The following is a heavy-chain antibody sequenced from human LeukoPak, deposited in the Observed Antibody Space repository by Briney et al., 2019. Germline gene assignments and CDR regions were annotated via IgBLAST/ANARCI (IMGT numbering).Heavy chain of an antibody. J-gene: IGHJ4*02. CDR2: INHSGST. D-gene: IGHD3-22*01. CDR1: GGSFSGYY. CDR3: ARGLDSSGSD. V-gene: IGHV4-34*01. Sequence: SETLSLTCAVYGGSFSGYYWSWIRQPPGKGLEWIGEINHSGSTNYNPSLKSRVTISVDTSKNQSSLKLSSVTAADTAVYYCARGLDSSGSDWGQGTLVTVSS.